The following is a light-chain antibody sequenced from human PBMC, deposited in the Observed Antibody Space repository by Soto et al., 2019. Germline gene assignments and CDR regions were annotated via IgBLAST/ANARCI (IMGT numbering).Light chain of an antibody. CDR2: AAS. J-gene: IGKJ3*01. Sequence: DIQMTQSPSSLSASVGDRVNITCRASQSISSYLNWYQQKPGKAPKLLVYAASRLQSGVPSRFSGTGSGTDFTLTISSLQPEDFATYYCQQSFRTPCTFGPGTKVDIK. V-gene: IGKV1-39*01. CDR3: QQSFRTPCT. CDR1: QSISSY.